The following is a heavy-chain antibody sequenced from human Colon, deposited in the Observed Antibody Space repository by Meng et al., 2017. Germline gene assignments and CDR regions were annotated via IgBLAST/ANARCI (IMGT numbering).Heavy chain of an antibody. CDR3: ATGLRHGDWFDP. CDR2: IDHFGIS. J-gene: IGHJ5*02. V-gene: IGHV4-34*01. CDR1: GGSFSGFY. D-gene: IGHD4-17*01. Sequence: QVQIHPGAAGLLKPSETPSLTCAVSGGSFSGFYWSWIRQPPGKGLEWIGEIDHFGISNYNSSLKGRLTMSVDTSKKQISLTLTSVTAADTAVYYCATGLRHGDWFDPWGPGTLVTVSS.